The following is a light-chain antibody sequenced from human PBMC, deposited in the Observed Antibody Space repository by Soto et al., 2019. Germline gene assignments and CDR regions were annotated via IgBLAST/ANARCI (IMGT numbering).Light chain of an antibody. CDR1: QTISSW. CDR2: KAS. J-gene: IGKJ4*01. V-gene: IGKV1-5*03. Sequence: DIQMTQSPSTLSGSVGDRVTITCRASQTISSWLAWYQQKPGKAPKLLIYKASTLKSGVPSRFSGSGSGTEFTLTISSLQPEDFATYYCRQSYSNPLTFGGGTKVDIK. CDR3: RQSYSNPLT.